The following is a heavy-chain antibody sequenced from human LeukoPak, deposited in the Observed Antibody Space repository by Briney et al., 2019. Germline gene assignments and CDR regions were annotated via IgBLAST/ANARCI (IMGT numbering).Heavy chain of an antibody. Sequence: PGGSLRLSCAASGFTFSNYEMDWVRQAPGKGLEWVSYISGSGTTIFYAGSVKGRFTISRDNAKNSTYLQMNSLRAEDTAVYYCVASDDYDDNYFDHWGQGTLVTVSS. CDR1: GFTFSNYE. J-gene: IGHJ4*02. CDR3: VASDDYDDNYFDH. V-gene: IGHV3-48*03. CDR2: ISGSGTTI. D-gene: IGHD4-17*01.